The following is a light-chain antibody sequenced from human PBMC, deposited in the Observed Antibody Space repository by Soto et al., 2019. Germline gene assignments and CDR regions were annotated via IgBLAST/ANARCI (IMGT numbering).Light chain of an antibody. CDR2: WAF. Sequence: DIVMTQSPDSLAVSLGERATINCKSSQSLFSSSTNKNYLASYQQKPRQPPKLFIYWAFTRESGVPDRFTGSGSGTDFALTISSLQVEDVAGYYSQHYFTIWVNLAGGTNV. CDR1: QSLFSSSTNKNY. J-gene: IGKJ4*01. CDR3: QHYFTIWVN. V-gene: IGKV4-1*01.